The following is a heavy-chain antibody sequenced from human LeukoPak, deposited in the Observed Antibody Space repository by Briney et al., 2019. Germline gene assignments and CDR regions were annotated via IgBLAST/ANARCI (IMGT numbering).Heavy chain of an antibody. D-gene: IGHD4-17*01. CDR2: IIPILGIA. J-gene: IGHJ4*02. CDR1: GGTFSSYA. CDR3: AKPQRPTVTTLLCY. V-gene: IGHV1-69*04. Sequence: GSSVKVSCKASGGTFSSYAISWVRQAPGQGLEWMGRIIPILGIANYAQKFQGRVTITADKSTSTAYMELSSLRSEDTAVYYCAKPQRPTVTTLLCYWGQGTLVTVSS.